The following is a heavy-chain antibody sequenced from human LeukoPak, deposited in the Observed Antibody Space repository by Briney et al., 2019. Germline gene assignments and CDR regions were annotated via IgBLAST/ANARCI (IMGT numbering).Heavy chain of an antibody. J-gene: IGHJ4*02. CDR2: IYYSGST. Sequence: SETLSLTCTVSSDSISSYYWGWIRQPPGKGLEWIGSIYYSGSTYYNPSLKSRVTISVDTSKNQFSLKLSSVTAADTAVYYCAGICSSTSCPFDYWGQGTLVTVSS. CDR1: SDSISSYY. V-gene: IGHV4-39*01. D-gene: IGHD2-2*01. CDR3: AGICSSTSCPFDY.